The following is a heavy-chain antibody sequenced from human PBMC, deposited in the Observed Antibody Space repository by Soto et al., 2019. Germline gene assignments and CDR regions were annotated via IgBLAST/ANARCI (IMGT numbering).Heavy chain of an antibody. V-gene: IGHV3-23*01. CDR2: ISGSGGST. J-gene: IGHJ4*02. Sequence: EVQLLESGGGLVQPGGSLRLSCAASGFTFSSYAMSWVRQAPGKGLEWVSAISGSGGSTYYADSVKGRFTISRDNSKNTLYLQMNSLRAKDTAVYYCAGSIAAAGTFGPQGYWGQGTLVSVSS. CDR3: AGSIAAAGTFGPQGY. CDR1: GFTFSSYA. D-gene: IGHD6-13*01.